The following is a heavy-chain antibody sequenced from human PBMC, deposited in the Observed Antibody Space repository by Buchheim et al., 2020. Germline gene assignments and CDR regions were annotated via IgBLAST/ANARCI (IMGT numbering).Heavy chain of an antibody. J-gene: IGHJ4*02. V-gene: IGHV3-23*04. CDR3: AKGSRGYTNYYFDY. CDR2: ISGSGATT. Sequence: EVQLVDSGGGLVQPGESLRLSCAASGFSFSGYAMSWVRQAPGKGLEWVSSISGSGATTFNADSVKGRFTISTGNSKNMLFLQMNSLRAEDTAVYFCAKGSRGYTNYYFDYWGQGTL. D-gene: IGHD4-11*01. CDR1: GFSFSGYA.